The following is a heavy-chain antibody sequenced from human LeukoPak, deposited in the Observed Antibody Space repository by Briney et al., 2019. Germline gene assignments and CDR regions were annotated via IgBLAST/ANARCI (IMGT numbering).Heavy chain of an antibody. CDR3: ARLMVRGVDAFDI. CDR1: GYSFTSYW. D-gene: IGHD3-10*01. V-gene: IGHV5-51*01. Sequence: GESLQISCPGSGYSFTSYWIGWVRQVPGKGLEWMGIIYPGDSDTRYSPSFQGQVTISADKSISTAYRQWSSLKSSDTAMYYCARLMVRGVDAFDIWGQGTMVTVSS. J-gene: IGHJ3*02. CDR2: IYPGDSDT.